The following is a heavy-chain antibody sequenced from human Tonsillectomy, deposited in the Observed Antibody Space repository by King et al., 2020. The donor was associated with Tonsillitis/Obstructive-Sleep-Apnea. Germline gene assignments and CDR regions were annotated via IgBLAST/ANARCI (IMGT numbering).Heavy chain of an antibody. J-gene: IGHJ6*04. Sequence: QLQESGPGLVKPSETLSLTCTVSGGSISSSSYYWGWIRQPPGKGLEWIGSIYYSGSTYYNPSLKSRVTISVDTSKNQFSLKLSSVTAADTAVYYCARLFLEWFFLDVWGKGTTVTVSS. CDR2: IYYSGST. CDR1: GGSISSSSYY. D-gene: IGHD3-3*01. CDR3: ARLFLEWFFLDV. V-gene: IGHV4-39*01.